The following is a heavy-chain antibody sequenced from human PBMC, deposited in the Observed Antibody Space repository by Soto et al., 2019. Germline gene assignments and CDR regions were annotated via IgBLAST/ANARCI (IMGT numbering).Heavy chain of an antibody. J-gene: IGHJ4*02. D-gene: IGHD1-26*01. Sequence: QVQLVESGGGVVQPGRSLRLSCAASGFTFSSYGMHWVRQAPGKGLEWVAVISYDGSNKYYADSVKGRFTISRDNSKNTLYLQMNSLRAEDTAVYYCAKASWWELLSPFDYWGQGTLVTVSS. V-gene: IGHV3-30*18. CDR1: GFTFSSYG. CDR3: AKASWWELLSPFDY. CDR2: ISYDGSNK.